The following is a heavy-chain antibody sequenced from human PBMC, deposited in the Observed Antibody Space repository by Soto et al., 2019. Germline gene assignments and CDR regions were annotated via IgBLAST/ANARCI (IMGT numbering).Heavy chain of an antibody. V-gene: IGHV3-15*01. CDR2: IKSKTDGGTA. CDR3: TTDIGIYGLDL. D-gene: IGHD1-26*01. Sequence: EVQLVESGGGFVQPGGSLRLSCVASRFSFTNDWMSWVRQAPGKGPEWVGRIKSKTDGGTADYAAPVKGRFTISRDDSQNTLYLHMDSLKTEDTALYHCTTDIGIYGLDLWGQGTTVTVSS. CDR1: RFSFTNDW. J-gene: IGHJ6*02.